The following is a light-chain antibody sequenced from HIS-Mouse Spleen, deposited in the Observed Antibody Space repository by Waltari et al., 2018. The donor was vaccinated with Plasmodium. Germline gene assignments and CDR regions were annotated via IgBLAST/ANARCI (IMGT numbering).Light chain of an antibody. CDR1: ALPKKY. V-gene: IGLV3-10*01. Sequence: SYELTQPPSVSVSPGQTARITCSGDALPKKYAYWYQQKSCQAPVLVIYEDSKRTSGIPERFSGYSSGKMATLTISGAQVEDEADYYCYSTDSSGNHRVFGGGTKLTVL. CDR3: YSTDSSGNHRV. J-gene: IGLJ3*02. CDR2: EDS.